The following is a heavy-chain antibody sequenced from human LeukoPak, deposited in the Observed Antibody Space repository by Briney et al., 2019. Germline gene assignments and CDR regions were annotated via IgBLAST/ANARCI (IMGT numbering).Heavy chain of an antibody. J-gene: IGHJ4*02. Sequence: GESLKITCKGSGYSFTSYWIGWVRQMPGKGLEWMGIIYPGDYDTRYSPSFQGQVTISADKSISTAYLQWSSLKASDTAMYYCARHRRPSDYYDSSGYYIDYWGQGTLVTVSS. CDR2: IYPGDYDT. CDR1: GYSFTSYW. D-gene: IGHD3-22*01. V-gene: IGHV5-51*01. CDR3: ARHRRPSDYYDSSGYYIDY.